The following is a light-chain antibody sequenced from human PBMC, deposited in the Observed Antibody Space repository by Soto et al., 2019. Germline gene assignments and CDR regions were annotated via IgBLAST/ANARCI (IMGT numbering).Light chain of an antibody. CDR2: DVS. V-gene: IGLV2-11*01. Sequence: VLTQPRSVSGSPGQSVTISCTGTSSDFGGYNYVSWYQHHPGKAPKLMIYDVSERPSGVSDRFSGSKSGNTASLTISGLQAEDEADYYCSSYTSSSTLGVFGTGTKVTVL. CDR1: SSDFGGYNY. CDR3: SSYTSSSTLGV. J-gene: IGLJ1*01.